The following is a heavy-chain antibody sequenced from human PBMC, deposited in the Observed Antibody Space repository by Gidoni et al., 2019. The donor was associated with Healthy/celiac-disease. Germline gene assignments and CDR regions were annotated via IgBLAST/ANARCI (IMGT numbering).Heavy chain of an antibody. CDR3: ARGVGPGAFDI. J-gene: IGHJ3*02. V-gene: IGHV3-53*01. D-gene: IGHD1-26*01. CDR1: GFTVSSTY. Sequence: EVQLVESGGGLIQPGGSLRLSCAASGFTVSSTYMSWVRQAPGKGLEWVSFIYTGASTSYADPVKGRFTISRANPKNTLYLKMNGLRAEDTAVNYGARGVGPGAFDIWGQGTMVTVSS. CDR2: IYTGAST.